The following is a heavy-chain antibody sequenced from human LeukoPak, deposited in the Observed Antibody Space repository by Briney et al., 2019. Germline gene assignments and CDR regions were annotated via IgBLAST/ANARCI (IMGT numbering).Heavy chain of an antibody. CDR1: GFTVSSNY. V-gene: IGHV3-20*04. CDR2: INWNGGST. J-gene: IGHJ6*03. D-gene: IGHD2-15*01. Sequence: GGSLRLSCAASGFTVSSNYMSWVRQAPGKGLEWVSGINWNGGSTGYADSVKGRFTISRDNAKNSLYLQMNSLRAEDTALYYCARGGAHCSGGSCYSENYYMDVWGKGTTVTVSS. CDR3: ARGGAHCSGGSCYSENYYMDV.